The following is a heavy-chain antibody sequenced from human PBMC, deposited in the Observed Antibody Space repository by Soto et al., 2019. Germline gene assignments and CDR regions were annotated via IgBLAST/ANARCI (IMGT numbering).Heavy chain of an antibody. CDR1: GFTFSSYA. Sequence: GGSLRLSCSASGFTFSSYAMHWVRQAPGKGLEYVSAISSNGGSTYYADSVKGRFTISRDNSKNTLYLQMSSLRAEDTAVYYCVKSFSGSHTRAFDDWAQRTLVTVSS. CDR3: VKSFSGSHTRAFDD. V-gene: IGHV3-64D*08. D-gene: IGHD1-26*01. J-gene: IGHJ4*02. CDR2: ISSNGGST.